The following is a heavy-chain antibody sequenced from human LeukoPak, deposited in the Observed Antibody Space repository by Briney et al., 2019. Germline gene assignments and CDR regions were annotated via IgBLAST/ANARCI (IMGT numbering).Heavy chain of an antibody. D-gene: IGHD2-2*02. CDR2: IIPIFGTA. Sequence: ASVKVSCKASGGTFSSYAISWVRRAPGQGLEWMGGIIPIFGTANYAQKFQGRVTITTDESTSTAYMELSSPRSEDTAVYYCARGVCSTSCYTDYYYYMDVWGKGTTVTVSS. V-gene: IGHV1-69*05. CDR3: ARGVCSTSCYTDYYYYMDV. CDR1: GGTFSSYA. J-gene: IGHJ6*03.